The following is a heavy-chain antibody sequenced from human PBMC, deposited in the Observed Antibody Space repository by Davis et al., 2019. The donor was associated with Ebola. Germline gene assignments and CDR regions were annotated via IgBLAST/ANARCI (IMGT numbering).Heavy chain of an antibody. J-gene: IGHJ6*02. V-gene: IGHV1-18*01. Sequence: ASVKVSCKPYGYTFTDYGISWVRQAPGQGLEWMGWISVKSGNTNYARKLQGRVTMTTDTSTTTAYMELRGLRFYDTAVYYCARDVRHGLNVWGQGTTVTVPS. CDR1: GYTFTDYG. CDR2: ISVKSGNT. CDR3: ARDVRHGLNV. D-gene: IGHD2/OR15-2a*01.